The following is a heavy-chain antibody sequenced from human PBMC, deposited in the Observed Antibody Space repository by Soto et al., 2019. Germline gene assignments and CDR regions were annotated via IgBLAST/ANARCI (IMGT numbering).Heavy chain of an antibody. Sequence: SETLSLTCTVSDDSITSGAYYWGLIRQPPGKGLEWIGTIQYRGSTYYNPSLKSRVTMSLDTSKNQYSLKLSSVTAADTAVYYCAREKGRVAGSLEYYYYYGMDVWGQGTTVTVSS. D-gene: IGHD6-19*01. V-gene: IGHV4-39*07. CDR2: IQYRGST. J-gene: IGHJ6*02. CDR1: DDSITSGAYY. CDR3: AREKGRVAGSLEYYYYYGMDV.